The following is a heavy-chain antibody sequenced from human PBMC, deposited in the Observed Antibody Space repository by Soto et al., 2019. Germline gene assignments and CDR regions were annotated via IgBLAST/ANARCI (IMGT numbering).Heavy chain of an antibody. CDR2: VYYSGRT. J-gene: IGHJ5*01. CDR1: GASVSSDTHY. D-gene: IGHD1-1*01. CDR3: VRQQLEFWNWLDS. V-gene: IGHV4-39*01. Sequence: PSETLSLTCTVSGASVSSDTHYWAWVRQPLGKGLEWIGCVYYSGRTYYNPSLKGRVSISIDTSKNQFSVKLTSMTAADTAIYFCVRQQLEFWNWLDSCGQGTMVTVYS.